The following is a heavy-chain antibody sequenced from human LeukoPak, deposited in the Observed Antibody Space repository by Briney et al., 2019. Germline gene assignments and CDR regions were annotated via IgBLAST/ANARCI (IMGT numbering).Heavy chain of an antibody. CDR2: IYHSGST. CDR3: ARDGGCEFGEGAFDI. CDR1: GGSISSSSYY. J-gene: IGHJ3*02. Sequence: PSETLSLTCTVSGGSISSSSYYWGWIRQPPGKGLEWMGYIYHSGSTHYNPSLKSRVTISVDTSTNQFSLKLNSVTSADTAVYYCARDGGCEFGEGAFDIWGPGTTVTVSA. V-gene: IGHV4-61*01. D-gene: IGHD2-15*01.